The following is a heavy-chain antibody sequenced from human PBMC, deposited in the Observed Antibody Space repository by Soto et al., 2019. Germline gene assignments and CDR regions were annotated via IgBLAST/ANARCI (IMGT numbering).Heavy chain of an antibody. J-gene: IGHJ4*02. CDR2: INQDGSQK. D-gene: IGHD2-2*02. CDR1: GFTLSNYW. CDR3: AIIYCSSSSCYIDF. Sequence: EVQLVESGGGLVQPGVSLRLSCAASGFTLSNYWMSWVRQAPGKGLQWVANINQDGSQKFYLDSVEGRFTISRDNARNSLYWQTNSLRAEATAIYYCAIIYCSSSSCYIDFWGQGNLVTVSS. V-gene: IGHV3-7*03.